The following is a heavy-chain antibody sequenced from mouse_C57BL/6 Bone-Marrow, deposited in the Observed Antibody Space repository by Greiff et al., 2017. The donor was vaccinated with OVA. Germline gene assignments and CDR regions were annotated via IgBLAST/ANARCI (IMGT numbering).Heavy chain of an antibody. CDR1: GYSITSDY. V-gene: IGHV3-8*01. J-gene: IGHJ1*03. D-gene: IGHD1-1*01. CDR3: ARWDYGSPYGYFDV. Sequence: VQLKQSGPGLAKPSQTLSLTCSVTGYSITSDYWNWIRKFPGNKLEYMGYISYSGSTYYNPSPKSRISFTRDTSKNQYYLQLNSVTTEDTATYYGARWDYGSPYGYFDVWGTGTTVSVSS. CDR2: ISYSGST.